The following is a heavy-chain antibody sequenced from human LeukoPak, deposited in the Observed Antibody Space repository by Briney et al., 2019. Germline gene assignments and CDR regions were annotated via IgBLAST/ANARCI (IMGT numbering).Heavy chain of an antibody. J-gene: IGHJ3*02. CDR2: IYPGDSDT. Sequence: GESLKISCKGSGYSFTSYWIGWVRQMPGKGLEWIGIIYPGDSDTRYSPSFQGQVTISADKSISTAYLQWSSLKASDTAMYYCARPYDSSGYFSSDAFDIWGQGTMVTVSS. CDR3: ARPYDSSGYFSSDAFDI. D-gene: IGHD3-22*01. V-gene: IGHV5-51*01. CDR1: GYSFTSYW.